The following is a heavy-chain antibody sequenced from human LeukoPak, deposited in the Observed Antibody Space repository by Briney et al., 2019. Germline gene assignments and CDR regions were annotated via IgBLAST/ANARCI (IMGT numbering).Heavy chain of an antibody. CDR3: ARVDDSSGYHAFDI. Sequence: ASVKVSCKASGYTFTSYGISWVRQAPGQGLEWMGWISAYNSNTNYAQKLQGRVTMTTDTSTSTAYMELRSLRSDDTAVYYCARVDDSSGYHAFDIWGQGTMVTVSS. V-gene: IGHV1-18*01. CDR1: GYTFTSYG. J-gene: IGHJ3*02. D-gene: IGHD3-22*01. CDR2: ISAYNSNT.